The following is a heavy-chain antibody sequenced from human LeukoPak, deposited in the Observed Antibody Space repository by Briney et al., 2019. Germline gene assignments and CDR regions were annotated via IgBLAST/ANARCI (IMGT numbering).Heavy chain of an antibody. Sequence: NPSETLSLTCSVSGDSIDSVSYYWGWIRQAPGKGPEWIASIDYSGRTFYNPSLRSRVTISVDTSKNQFSLKLSSVTAADTAVYYCARDETAWGQGTLVTVSS. CDR3: ARDETA. V-gene: IGHV4-39*07. CDR1: GDSIDSVSYY. CDR2: IDYSGRT. J-gene: IGHJ5*02.